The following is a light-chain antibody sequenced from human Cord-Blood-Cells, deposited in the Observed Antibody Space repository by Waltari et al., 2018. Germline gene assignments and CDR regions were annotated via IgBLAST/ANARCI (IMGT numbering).Light chain of an antibody. CDR1: QVISSY. V-gene: IGKV1-8*01. CDR2: AAS. CDR3: QQYYSYPPT. Sequence: AIRMTQSPSSFSASTGDRVTITCRASQVISSYLAWYQQKPGKAPKLLIYAASTLQSGVPSRFSGSGSGTDFTRTISCLQSEDFATYYCQQYYSYPPTFGQGTKVEIK. J-gene: IGKJ1*01.